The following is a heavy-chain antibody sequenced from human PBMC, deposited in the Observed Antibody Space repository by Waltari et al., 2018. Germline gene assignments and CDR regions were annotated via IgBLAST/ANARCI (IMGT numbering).Heavy chain of an antibody. J-gene: IGHJ3*02. Sequence: EVSLVESGGDLAQPGESLRLSCAASGFSLTNYCMSWVRQVSGKGLEWVADINESGSKKYYVDSVKGRFTISRDNAKNSVDLQMNSLRVEDTAVYYCARDDNINGASDAFDIWGQGTMVTVSS. V-gene: IGHV3-7*01. CDR1: GFSLTNYC. D-gene: IGHD2-8*01. CDR3: ARDDNINGASDAFDI. CDR2: INESGSKK.